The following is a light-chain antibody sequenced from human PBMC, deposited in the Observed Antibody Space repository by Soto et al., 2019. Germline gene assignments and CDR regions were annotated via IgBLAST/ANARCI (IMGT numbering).Light chain of an antibody. CDR1: QTVNNNY. V-gene: IGKV3-20*01. Sequence: DIVLTHSPVTLALSPGVRAIISSTPSQTVNNNYLAWCQQKPGQAPILLIYGASRSATGIPDRFSGSASGTDFSLTISRLETEDFAVYFCKQYSDLPMTFGQGPRLEIK. CDR3: KQYSDLPMT. CDR2: GAS. J-gene: IGKJ5*01.